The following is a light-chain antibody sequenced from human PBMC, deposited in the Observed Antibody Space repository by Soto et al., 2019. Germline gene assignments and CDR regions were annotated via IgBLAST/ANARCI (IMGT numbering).Light chain of an antibody. CDR3: QQYNVWPLT. V-gene: IGKV3-15*01. CDR1: QSVSSN. J-gene: IGKJ4*01. CDR2: VAS. Sequence: EIVMTQSPATLSVSPGERATLSCRASQSVSSNLAWYQQKPGQTPKLLIYVASTRATGIPARFSGSGSGTESTLTISSLQSEDFAVYYWQQYNVWPLTFGGGTKVEFK.